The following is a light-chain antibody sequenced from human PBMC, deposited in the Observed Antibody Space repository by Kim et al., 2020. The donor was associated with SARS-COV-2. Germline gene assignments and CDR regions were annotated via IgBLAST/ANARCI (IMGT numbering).Light chain of an antibody. Sequence: QDPAGSVALGQTVTITCQGDILRSYHASWYQQRPGQAPILVIFGKNSRPSGIPDRFSGSRSGDTASLTITGAQAEDEADYFCNYLFFGGGTKLTVL. CDR1: ILRSYH. V-gene: IGLV3-19*01. J-gene: IGLJ2*01. CDR3: NYLF. CDR2: GKN.